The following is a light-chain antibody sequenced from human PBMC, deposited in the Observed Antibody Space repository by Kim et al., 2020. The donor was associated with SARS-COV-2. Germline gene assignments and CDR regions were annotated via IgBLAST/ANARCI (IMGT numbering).Light chain of an antibody. Sequence: GKTVTISCTHSGGSIDANYVQWYQQRPGGVPTTVIYEDDQRPSGVSDRFSGSIDNSSNSASLTISGLKTEDEADYYCQSYNRSNVVFGGGTQLTVL. CDR1: GGSIDANY. CDR2: EDD. CDR3: QSYNRSNVV. J-gene: IGLJ2*01. V-gene: IGLV6-57*03.